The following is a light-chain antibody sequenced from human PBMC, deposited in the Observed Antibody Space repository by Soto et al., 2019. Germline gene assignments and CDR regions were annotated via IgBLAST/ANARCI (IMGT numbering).Light chain of an antibody. CDR3: SSYTSSRAYV. CDR1: SSDVGGYNY. V-gene: IGLV2-14*01. J-gene: IGLJ1*01. Sequence: QSVLTQPASVSGSPGQSITISCTGTSSDVGGYNYVSCYQQQSGKAPKLMIHEVSNRPSGVSNRFSGSKSGNTASLTISGLQAEDEADYYCSSYTSSRAYVFGIGTKVTVL. CDR2: EVS.